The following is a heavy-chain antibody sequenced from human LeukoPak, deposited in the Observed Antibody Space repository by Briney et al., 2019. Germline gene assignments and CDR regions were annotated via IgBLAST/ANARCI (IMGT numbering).Heavy chain of an antibody. CDR1: GFTFSSYG. CDR2: IRYDGSNK. J-gene: IGHJ4*02. V-gene: IGHV3-30*02. Sequence: GGSLRLSCAASGFTFSSYGMHSVRQAPGKGLEGVAFIRYDGSNKYYADSVKGRFTISRDNSKNTLYLQMNSLRAEDTAVYYCARPYSNCVDYWGQGTMVTVSS. D-gene: IGHD4-11*01. CDR3: ARPYSNCVDY.